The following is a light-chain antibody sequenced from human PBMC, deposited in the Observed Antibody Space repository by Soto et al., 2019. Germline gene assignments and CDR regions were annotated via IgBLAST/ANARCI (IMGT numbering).Light chain of an antibody. CDR1: QTISSW. V-gene: IGKV1-5*03. CDR3: QHYNSYSEA. CDR2: KAS. Sequence: DIQMTQSPSTLSGSVGGRVTITCRASQTISSWLAWYQQKPGKAPKLLIYKASTLKSGVQSRFSGSGSGTEFTLTISSLQPDDFATYYCQHYNSYSEAFGQGTKVDIK. J-gene: IGKJ1*01.